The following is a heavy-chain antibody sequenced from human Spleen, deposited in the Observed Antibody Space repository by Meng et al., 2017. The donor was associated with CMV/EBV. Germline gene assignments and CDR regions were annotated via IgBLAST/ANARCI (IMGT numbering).Heavy chain of an antibody. Sequence: CTVAGNTISSGGYYGSWIRQSPGKGLEWIGYIYYTGENYYNPSLTSRVSISIDTSENQFSLRLNSVTAADTAVYYCARDGGANALDSWGQGTLVTVSS. CDR3: ARDGGANALDS. V-gene: IGHV4-31*03. J-gene: IGHJ4*02. CDR1: GNTISSGGYY. CDR2: IYYTGEN. D-gene: IGHD1-26*01.